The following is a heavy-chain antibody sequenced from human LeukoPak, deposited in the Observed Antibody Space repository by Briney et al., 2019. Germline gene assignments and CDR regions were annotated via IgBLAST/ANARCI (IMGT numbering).Heavy chain of an antibody. CDR2: INHNGNVN. Sequence: PGGSLRLSCAASGFTFSSYWMNWARQAPGKGLEWVASINHNGNVNYYVDSVKGRFTISRDNSKNTLYLQMNSLRAEDTAVYYCAKSSSGWHLFDYWGQGTLVTVSS. D-gene: IGHD6-19*01. J-gene: IGHJ4*02. V-gene: IGHV3-7*03. CDR1: GFTFSSYW. CDR3: AKSSSGWHLFDY.